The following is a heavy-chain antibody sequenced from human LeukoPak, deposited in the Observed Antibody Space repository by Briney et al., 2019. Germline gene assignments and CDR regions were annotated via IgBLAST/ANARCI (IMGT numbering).Heavy chain of an antibody. J-gene: IGHJ4*02. CDR2: ISYDGGNI. Sequence: GGSLRLSCAASGFTFSSYAIHWVRQAPGKGLEWEAVISYDGGNIFYADSVKGRFTISRDNSKNTLYLQMNSLRAEDTAVYYCARVPYYDILTGYYTAYYFDYWGQGTLVTVSS. V-gene: IGHV3-30-3*01. CDR3: ARVPYYDILTGYYTAYYFDY. D-gene: IGHD3-9*01. CDR1: GFTFSSYA.